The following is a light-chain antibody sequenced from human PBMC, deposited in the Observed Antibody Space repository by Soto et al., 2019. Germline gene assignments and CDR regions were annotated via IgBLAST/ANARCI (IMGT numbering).Light chain of an antibody. CDR2: AAS. CDR3: HQSYSTPRWT. Sequence: DIQVTQTPSSLSASVGDRVIITCRASQSISSYLNWYQQKPGKAPKLLIYAASSLQSGVPSRFSGSGSGTDFTLTISSLQPEDFATYYCHQSYSTPRWTFGQGTKVDIK. V-gene: IGKV1-39*01. CDR1: QSISSY. J-gene: IGKJ1*01.